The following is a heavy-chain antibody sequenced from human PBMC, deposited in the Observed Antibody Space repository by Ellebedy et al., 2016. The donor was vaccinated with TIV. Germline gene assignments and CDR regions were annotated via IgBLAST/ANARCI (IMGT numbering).Heavy chain of an antibody. CDR1: GDSIHNGY. D-gene: IGHD6-19*01. CDR3: ARRLYRSASGYWLDTFDF. CDR2: IYYNVIT. Sequence: SETLSLTCTVSGDSIHNGYWSWIRQTPGEGLEWIGFIYYNVITNYNPSLKSRVSMSVDTSTNQFSLKMTSVTAADTAVYYCARRLYRSASGYWLDTFDFWGQGTVVTVSS. J-gene: IGHJ3*01. V-gene: IGHV4-59*08.